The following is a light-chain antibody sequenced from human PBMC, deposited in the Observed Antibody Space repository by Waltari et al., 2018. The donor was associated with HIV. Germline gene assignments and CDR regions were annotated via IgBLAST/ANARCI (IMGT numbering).Light chain of an antibody. Sequence: DIQMTQSPASLSASVGDRVTITCQASQDIYNSLIWYQHKPGKAPQLLLYDAVNLKRGVSSRCSGSGAGTDFSFTISGLQPEDVATYFCQQYDNLPTLTFGGGTKVEIK. CDR1: QDIYNS. V-gene: IGKV1-33*01. CDR3: QQYDNLPTLT. J-gene: IGKJ4*01. CDR2: DAV.